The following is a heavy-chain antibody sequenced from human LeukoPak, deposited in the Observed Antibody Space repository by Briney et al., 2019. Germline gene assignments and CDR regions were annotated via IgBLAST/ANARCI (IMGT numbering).Heavy chain of an antibody. CDR3: ARGYYDFWSGYSGWFDP. J-gene: IGHJ5*02. D-gene: IGHD3-3*01. V-gene: IGHV4-31*03. Sequence: PSETLSLTCTVSGGSISSGGYYWSWIRQHPGKGLEWIGYIYYSGSTYYNPSLKSRVTISVDTSKNQFSLKLSSVTAADTAVYYCARGYYDFWSGYSGWFDPWGQGTLVTVSS. CDR2: IYYSGST. CDR1: GGSISSGGYY.